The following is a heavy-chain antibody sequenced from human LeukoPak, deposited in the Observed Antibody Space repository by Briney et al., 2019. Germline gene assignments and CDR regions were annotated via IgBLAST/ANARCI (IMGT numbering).Heavy chain of an antibody. J-gene: IGHJ4*02. CDR2: IYTGGST. CDR3: ARAPTAYCLSTNCQPYFDY. CDR1: GGSIGTYY. V-gene: IGHV4-4*07. Sequence: SETLSLTCSVSGGSIGTYYWSWIRQPAGEGLEWIGRIYTGGSTNYSPSLKSRVTLSIETPKNQFSLELTSVTAADTAVYYCARAPTAYCLSTNCQPYFDYWGQGILVTVSS. D-gene: IGHD2-2*01.